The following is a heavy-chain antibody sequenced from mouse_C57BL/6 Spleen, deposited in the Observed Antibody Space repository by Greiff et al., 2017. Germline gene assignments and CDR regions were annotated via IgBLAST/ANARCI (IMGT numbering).Heavy chain of an antibody. Sequence: QVQLQQSGPELVKPGASVKLSCKASGYTFTSYDINWVKQRPGQGLEWIGWIYPRDGSTKYNEKFKGKATLTVDTSSSTAYMELHSLTSEDSAVYFCARREVYDYDSWFAYWGQGTLVTVSA. V-gene: IGHV1-85*01. CDR1: GYTFTSYD. D-gene: IGHD2-4*01. CDR2: IYPRDGST. CDR3: ARREVYDYDSWFAY. J-gene: IGHJ3*01.